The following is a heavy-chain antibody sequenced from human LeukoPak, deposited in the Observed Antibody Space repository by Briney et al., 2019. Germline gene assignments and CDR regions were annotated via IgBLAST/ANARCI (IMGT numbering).Heavy chain of an antibody. CDR2: INHSGST. V-gene: IGHV4-34*01. D-gene: IGHD3-10*01. CDR3: ARGEAYGSGAFRAWFDP. J-gene: IGHJ5*02. Sequence: SETLSLTCAVYGGSFSGYYWSWIRQPPGKGLGWIGEINHSGSTNYHPSLKSRVTISVDTSKNQFSLKLSSVTAADTAVYYCARGEAYGSGAFRAWFDPWGQGTLVTVSS. CDR1: GGSFSGYY.